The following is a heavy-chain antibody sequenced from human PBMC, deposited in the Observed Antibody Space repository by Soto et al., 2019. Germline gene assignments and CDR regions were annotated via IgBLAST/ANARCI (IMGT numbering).Heavy chain of an antibody. J-gene: IGHJ4*02. CDR1: GYSFIDHY. CDR2: INPDGGST. D-gene: IGHD3-16*01. CDR3: ARDPRSWNYVGFWAS. Sequence: QVQLVQSGAEAKKPGASVKISCKASGYSFIDHYIHWVRQAPGQGLEWMGVINPDGGSTSYAQKVQGRVSVTADTSTSTVYMDLTSLTLEGTAVYYWARDPRSWNYVGFWASWGQGTLVTVST. V-gene: IGHV1-46*01.